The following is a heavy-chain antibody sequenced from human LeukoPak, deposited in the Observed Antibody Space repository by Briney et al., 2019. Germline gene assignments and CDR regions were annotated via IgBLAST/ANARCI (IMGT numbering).Heavy chain of an antibody. CDR3: ARTVSDSGYSKYYFDY. Sequence: GESLKISCEGSGYTFTNYWIAWVRQIPGKGLEWMGIIYPGDSDTRYSPSFQGQVTISADKSISTAYLQWSSLKASDTAMYYCARTVSDSGYSKYYFDYWGQGTLVTVSS. CDR2: IYPGDSDT. D-gene: IGHD3-22*01. CDR1: GYTFTNYW. V-gene: IGHV5-51*01. J-gene: IGHJ4*02.